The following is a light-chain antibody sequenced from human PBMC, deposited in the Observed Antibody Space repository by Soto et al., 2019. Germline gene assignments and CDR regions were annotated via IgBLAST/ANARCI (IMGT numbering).Light chain of an antibody. Sequence: DIQMTQSPSTLSASVGDGDTITCRASQSIGSGLAWYQQRPGKAPKLLIYKATNLQEGVPSRFSGSGSGTDISLTISSLQPVDSATYYCQQYNDFQYTFGQGTKLEI. CDR1: QSIGSG. J-gene: IGKJ2*01. CDR3: QQYNDFQYT. V-gene: IGKV1-5*03. CDR2: KAT.